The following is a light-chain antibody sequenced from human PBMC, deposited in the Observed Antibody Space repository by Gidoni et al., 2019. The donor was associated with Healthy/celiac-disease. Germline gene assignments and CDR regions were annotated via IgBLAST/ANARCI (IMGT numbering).Light chain of an antibody. V-gene: IGLV3-1*01. J-gene: IGLJ2*01. CDR2: QTS. CDR3: QAWDSRVV. CDR1: KLGDNY. Sequence: YALTQPPSVSVSPGRTARLTCSGAKLGDNYAGWYQQKPGHSPVLVIYQTSKRPSVIPERFSGSNSGTTATLTISGTQAMYEADYYCQAWDSRVVFGGGTKLT.